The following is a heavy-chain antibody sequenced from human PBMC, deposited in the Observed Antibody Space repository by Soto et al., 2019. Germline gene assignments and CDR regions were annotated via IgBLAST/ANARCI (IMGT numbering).Heavy chain of an antibody. CDR2: IYYSGST. D-gene: IGHD3-3*01. CDR1: GGSISSYY. V-gene: IGHV4-59*08. J-gene: IGHJ2*01. Sequence: QLQLQESGPGLVKPSETLSLTCTVSGGSISSYYWSWIRQPPGKGLEWIGYIYYSGSTNYNPSLKCRVTTSVDTSKNQFSLKLSSVTAADTAVYYCARLEGYWYFDIWGRGTLVTVSS. CDR3: ARLEGYWYFDI.